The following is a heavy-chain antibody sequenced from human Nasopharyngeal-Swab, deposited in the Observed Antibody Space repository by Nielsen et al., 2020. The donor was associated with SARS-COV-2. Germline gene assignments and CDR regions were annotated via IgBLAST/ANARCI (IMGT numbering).Heavy chain of an antibody. CDR1: GFTFSSYW. V-gene: IGHV3-74*01. CDR3: AREWIDY. J-gene: IGHJ4*02. Sequence: GESLKISCAASGFTFSSYWMHWVRQAPGKGLVWVSRINSYGSSTSYADSVKGRFTISRDNAKNTLYLQMNSLRPEDAGVYYCAREWIDYWGQGTLVTVSS. CDR2: INSYGSST. D-gene: IGHD5-12*01.